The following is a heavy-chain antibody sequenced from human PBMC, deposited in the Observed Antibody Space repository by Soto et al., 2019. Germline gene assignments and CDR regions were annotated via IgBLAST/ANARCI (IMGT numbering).Heavy chain of an antibody. Sequence: EVLLVESGGDLVQPGGSLRLSCAASGLTVSTEYRTWLMAWIRQAPGRGLEWVSMMFADGRTFYADAVKGRFTISRDXXXXXXXXXXXXXXXXXXXXXXXXXXISSGHWGQGALVTVSS. D-gene: IGHD3-10*01. J-gene: IGHJ4*02. V-gene: IGHV3-66*01. CDR3: XXXISSGH. CDR2: MFADGRT. CDR1: GLTVSTEYRTWL.